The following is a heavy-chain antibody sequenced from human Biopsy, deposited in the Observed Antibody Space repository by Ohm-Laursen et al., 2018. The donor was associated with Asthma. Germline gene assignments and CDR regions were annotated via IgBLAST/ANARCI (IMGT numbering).Heavy chain of an antibody. CDR3: ARGYSGSDRIVYYYSGLEV. Sequence: SVKVSRNASGDSFSNYAISWVRQAPGQGLEWLGWLIPVLGTPDHAQMFEGRVTITADESTSTAYMEMSSLSSEDTAVYYCARGYSGSDRIVYYYSGLEVWGQGTTVTVSS. CDR1: GDSFSNYA. J-gene: IGHJ6*02. D-gene: IGHD5-12*01. V-gene: IGHV1-69*11. CDR2: LIPVLGTP.